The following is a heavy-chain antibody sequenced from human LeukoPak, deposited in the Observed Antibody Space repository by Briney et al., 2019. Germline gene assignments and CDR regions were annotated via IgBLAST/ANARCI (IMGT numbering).Heavy chain of an antibody. CDR1: GFTFSSYS. Sequence: GGSLRLSCAASGFTFSSYSMNWVRQAPGKGLEWVSSISSSSSYIYYADSVKGRFTISRDNAKNSLYLQMNSLRAEDTAVYYCARASITIFGVATSQDAFDIWGQGTMVTVSS. V-gene: IGHV3-21*01. CDR3: ARASITIFGVATSQDAFDI. D-gene: IGHD3-3*01. J-gene: IGHJ3*02. CDR2: ISSSSSYI.